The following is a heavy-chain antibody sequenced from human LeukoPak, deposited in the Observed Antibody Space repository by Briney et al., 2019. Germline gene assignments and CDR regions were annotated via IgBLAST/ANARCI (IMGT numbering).Heavy chain of an antibody. V-gene: IGHV3-48*01. J-gene: IGHJ6*04. CDR3: AELGITMIGGV. D-gene: IGHD3-10*02. CDR1: GFTLSSYS. CDR2: ISSSSSTI. Sequence: HPGGSLRLSCAASGFTLSSYSMNWVRQAPGKGLEWVSYISSSSSTIYYADSVKGRFTISRDNAKNSLYLQMNSLRAEDTAVYYCAELGITMIGGVWGKGTTVTISS.